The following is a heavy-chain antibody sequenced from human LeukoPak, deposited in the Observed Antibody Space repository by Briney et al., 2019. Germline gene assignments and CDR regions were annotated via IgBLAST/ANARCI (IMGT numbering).Heavy chain of an antibody. CDR2: ISYDGSNK. J-gene: IGHJ4*02. D-gene: IGHD2-2*01. CDR3: AGEPPPRSGVVQGFDY. CDR1: GFTFSSYA. Sequence: PGRSLRLSCAASGFTFSSYAMHWVRQAPGKGLEWVAVISYDGSNKYYADSVKGRFTISRDNSKNTLYLQMNSLRAEDTAVYYCAGEPPPRSGVVQGFDYWGQGTLVTVSS. V-gene: IGHV3-30-3*01.